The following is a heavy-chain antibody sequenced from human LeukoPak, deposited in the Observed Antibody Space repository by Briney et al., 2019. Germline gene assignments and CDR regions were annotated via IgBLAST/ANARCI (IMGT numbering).Heavy chain of an antibody. V-gene: IGHV3-30*18. Sequence: QPGGSLRLSCAASGFTFSSYWMSWIRQAPGKGLEWVAVISYDGSNKYYADSVKGRFTISRDNSKNTLYLQMNSLRAEDTAVYYCAKVGPEYSSGWYYFDYWGQGTLVTVSS. J-gene: IGHJ4*02. D-gene: IGHD6-19*01. CDR3: AKVGPEYSSGWYYFDY. CDR2: ISYDGSNK. CDR1: GFTFSSYW.